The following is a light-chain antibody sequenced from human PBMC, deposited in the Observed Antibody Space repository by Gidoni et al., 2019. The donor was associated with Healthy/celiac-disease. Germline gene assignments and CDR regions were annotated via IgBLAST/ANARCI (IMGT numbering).Light chain of an antibody. CDR1: QSVSSY. CDR3: QQRSNWPPL. J-gene: IGKJ4*01. V-gene: IGKV3-11*01. CDR2: DAS. Sequence: IVLTHSPATLSLSPGERATLSCRDSQSVSSYLAWYQQKPGQAPRLLIYDASNRATGIPARFSGRGSGTDLTLTISSREPEDFAGYYCQQRSNWPPLFGGGTKVEIK.